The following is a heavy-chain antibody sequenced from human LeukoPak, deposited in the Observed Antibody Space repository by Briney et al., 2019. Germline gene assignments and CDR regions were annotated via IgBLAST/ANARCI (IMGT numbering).Heavy chain of an antibody. Sequence: SETLSLTCTVSGGSISSYYWSWIRQPPGKGLEWIGYIYYSGSTNYNPSLKSRVTISVDTSKNQFSLKLSSVTAADTAVYYCARTPRGIAAAFDAFDIWGQGTMVTVSS. CDR3: ARTPRGIAAAFDAFDI. D-gene: IGHD6-13*01. V-gene: IGHV4-59*08. J-gene: IGHJ3*02. CDR1: GGSISSYY. CDR2: IYYSGST.